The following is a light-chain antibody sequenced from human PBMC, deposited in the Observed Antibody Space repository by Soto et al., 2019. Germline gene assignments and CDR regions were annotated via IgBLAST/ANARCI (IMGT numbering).Light chain of an antibody. V-gene: IGLV2-14*01. CDR3: FSHSGGFLNV. CDR2: GVT. CDR1: SSDVGGYNY. J-gene: IGLJ1*01. Sequence: YVRPHPGSVSWYIGHSITISRNGTSSDVGGYNYVSWYQQYPGKAPKLIIYGVTNRPSGVSNRFSGSKTGNTASLTISGLQAEEEADYYCFSHSGGFLNVLGTGLRITVL.